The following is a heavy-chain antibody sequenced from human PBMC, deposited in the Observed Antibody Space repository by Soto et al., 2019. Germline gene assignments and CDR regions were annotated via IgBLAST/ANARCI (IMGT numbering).Heavy chain of an antibody. CDR1: GFTFSSYG. D-gene: IGHD2-2*01. J-gene: IGHJ3*02. CDR2: ISYDGSNK. Sequence: RLSCAASGFTFSSYGMHWVRQAPGKGLEWVAVISYDGSNKYYADSVKGRFTISRDNSKNTLYLQMNSLRAEDTAVYYCAKTSSTIGAFDIWGQGTMVTVSS. CDR3: AKTSSTIGAFDI. V-gene: IGHV3-30*18.